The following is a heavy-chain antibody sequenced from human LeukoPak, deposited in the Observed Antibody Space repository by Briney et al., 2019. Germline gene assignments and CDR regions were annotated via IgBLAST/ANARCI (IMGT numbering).Heavy chain of an antibody. D-gene: IGHD6-13*01. V-gene: IGHV3-48*01. CDR1: GFTFSSYN. CDR3: ARRMEQLSSFDY. J-gene: IGHJ4*02. CDR2: ISSSDSAM. Sequence: GGSLRLPCAASGFTFSSYNMNWVRQAPGKGLEWVSYISSSDSAMYYADSVKGRFTISRDNARNSLYLQMNSLRAEDTAVYFCARRMEQLSSFDYWGQGTLVTVSS.